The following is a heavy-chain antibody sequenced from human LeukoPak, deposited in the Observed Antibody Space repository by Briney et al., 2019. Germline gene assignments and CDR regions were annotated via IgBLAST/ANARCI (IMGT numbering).Heavy chain of an antibody. J-gene: IGHJ5*02. D-gene: IGHD6-6*01. Sequence: PGGSLRLSCAASGFTFSRYAMSWVRQAPGKGLEWVSAISGSGGSTYYADSVKGRFTISRDNSKNTLYLQMNCLRAEDTAVYYCAKVISSIAARPNWFDPWGQGTLVTVSS. CDR3: AKVISSIAARPNWFDP. CDR2: ISGSGGST. V-gene: IGHV3-23*01. CDR1: GFTFSRYA.